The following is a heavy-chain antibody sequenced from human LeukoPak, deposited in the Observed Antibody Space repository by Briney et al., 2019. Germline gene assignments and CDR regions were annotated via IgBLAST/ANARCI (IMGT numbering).Heavy chain of an antibody. Sequence: SQTLSLTCAVSGDTVSSNTVAWNWIRQSPSRGLEWLGRTYYKSKWSYDYAVSVKGRITIYPDTSKNQFSLHLDSVTPDDTAVYYCAAGITAAGQYYWGQGTLVTVS. V-gene: IGHV6-1*01. CDR2: TYYKSKWSY. D-gene: IGHD5-18*01. CDR1: GDTVSSNTVA. CDR3: AAGITAAGQYY. J-gene: IGHJ4*02.